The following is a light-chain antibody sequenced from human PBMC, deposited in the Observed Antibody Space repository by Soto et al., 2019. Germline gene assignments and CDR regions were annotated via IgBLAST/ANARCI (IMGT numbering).Light chain of an antibody. Sequence: QSALTQPASVSGSPGQSIAISCTGTSSDVGGYNYVSWYQQHPGKAPKLMIFEVSYRPSGVSNRFSGSKSGNTASLTISGLQAEDEADYYCNSYTGSSINTVVFGGGTKLTVL. V-gene: IGLV2-14*01. J-gene: IGLJ2*01. CDR1: SSDVGGYNY. CDR2: EVS. CDR3: NSYTGSSINTVV.